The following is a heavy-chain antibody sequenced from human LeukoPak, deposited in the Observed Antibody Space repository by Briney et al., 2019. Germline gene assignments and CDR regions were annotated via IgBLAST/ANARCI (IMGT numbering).Heavy chain of an antibody. J-gene: IGHJ5*02. V-gene: IGHV4-61*02. CDR1: GGSISSGSYY. CDR3: ARGST. Sequence: SQTLSLTCSVSGGSISSGSYYWSWIRQPAGKGLEWIGRIYTSGSTNYNPSLKSRVTISVDTSKNQFSLKLSSVTAADTAVYYCARGSTWGQGTLVTVSS. CDR2: IYTSGST.